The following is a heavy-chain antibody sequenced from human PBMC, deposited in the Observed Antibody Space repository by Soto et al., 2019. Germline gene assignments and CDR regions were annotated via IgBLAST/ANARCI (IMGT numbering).Heavy chain of an antibody. CDR1: GYTFTSYW. J-gene: IGHJ6*02. Sequence: GESLKISCRGSGYTFTSYWIGWVRQMPGKGLECMGIIYPGDSDTRYSPSFQGQVTISADKSISTAYLQWSSLKASDTAMYYCERTAAAGKYYYGMDVWGQGTTVTVS. CDR2: IYPGDSDT. CDR3: ERTAAAGKYYYGMDV. V-gene: IGHV5-51*01. D-gene: IGHD6-13*01.